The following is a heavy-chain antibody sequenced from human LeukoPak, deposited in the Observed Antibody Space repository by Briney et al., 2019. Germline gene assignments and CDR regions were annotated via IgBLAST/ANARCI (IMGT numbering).Heavy chain of an antibody. Sequence: GGSLRLSCAASGFTFSSYWMSWVRQAPGKGLEWVANIKQDGSEKYYVDSVKGRFTISRDNAKNSLYLQMNSLRAEDTAVYYCAREGGLLGTVGYYYMDVWGKGTTVTVSS. CDR1: GFTFSSYW. CDR3: AREGGLLGTVGYYYMDV. CDR2: IKQDGSEK. J-gene: IGHJ6*03. V-gene: IGHV3-7*01. D-gene: IGHD2-15*01.